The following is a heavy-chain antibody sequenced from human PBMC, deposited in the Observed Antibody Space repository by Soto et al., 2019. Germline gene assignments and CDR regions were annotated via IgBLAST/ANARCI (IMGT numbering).Heavy chain of an antibody. CDR3: AKDSLSGYSYGYPIDY. CDR2: ISGSGGST. Sequence: EVQLLESGGGLVQPGGSLRLSCAASGFTFSSYAMSWVRQAPGKGLEWVSAISGSGGSTYYADSVKGRFTISRDNSKNTLYLQMNSLRAEDTAVYYCAKDSLSGYSYGYPIDYWGQGTLVTVSS. V-gene: IGHV3-23*01. J-gene: IGHJ4*02. CDR1: GFTFSSYA. D-gene: IGHD5-18*01.